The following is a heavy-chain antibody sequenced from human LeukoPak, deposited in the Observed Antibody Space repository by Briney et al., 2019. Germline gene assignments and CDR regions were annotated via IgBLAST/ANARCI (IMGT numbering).Heavy chain of an antibody. D-gene: IGHD4-17*01. CDR2: IWSDSTNK. CDR1: GFTFSTYA. V-gene: IGHV3-33*01. Sequence: PGRSLRLSCAASGFTFSTYAMHWVRQAPGKGLEWVAVIWSDSTNKYYADSVRGRFTICRDNSKNTLYLQMSSLRAEDTAMYYCARDRLTTVTTFHFDYWGQGTLVTVSS. CDR3: ARDRLTTVTTFHFDY. J-gene: IGHJ4*02.